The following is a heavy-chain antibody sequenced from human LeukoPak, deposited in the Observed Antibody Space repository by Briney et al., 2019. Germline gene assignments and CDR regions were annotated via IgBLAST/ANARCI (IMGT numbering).Heavy chain of an antibody. J-gene: IGHJ4*02. D-gene: IGHD2-15*01. CDR2: IFGSGGSA. Sequence: GGSLRLSCAASAFSFSSYALSWVRQAPGKGLEWVSGIFGSGGSAHYADTVKGRFTISRDNSKNTVYLQMDSLRAEDTAIYYCAKTTTGYSSGRYPAWPIDYWGQGTLVTVSS. CDR3: AKTTTGYSSGRYPAWPIDY. V-gene: IGHV3-23*01. CDR1: AFSFSSYA.